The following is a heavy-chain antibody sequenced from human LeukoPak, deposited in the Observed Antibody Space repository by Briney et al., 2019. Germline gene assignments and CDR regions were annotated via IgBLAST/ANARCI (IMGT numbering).Heavy chain of an antibody. CDR3: ARYTAMVSDY. J-gene: IGHJ4*02. D-gene: IGHD5-18*01. V-gene: IGHV3-30-3*01. Sequence: GGSLRLSCAVSGFTFSSYAMHWVRQAPGKGLEWVAVISYDGSNKYYADSVKGRFTISRDNSKNTLYLQMNSLRAEDTAVYYCARYTAMVSDYWGQGTLVTVSS. CDR2: ISYDGSNK. CDR1: GFTFSSYA.